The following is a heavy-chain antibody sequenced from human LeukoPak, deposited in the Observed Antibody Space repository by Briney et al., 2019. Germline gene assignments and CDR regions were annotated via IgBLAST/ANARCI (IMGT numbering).Heavy chain of an antibody. CDR3: ARDRGDGYDYFWDY. V-gene: IGHV4-34*01. J-gene: IGHJ4*02. Sequence: SETLSLTCAVYGGSFSGYYWSWIRQSPGKGLEWIGEITYSGGTNYNPSLKSRITISLDMSKNQFSLRLTSMTAADTAVYYCARDRGDGYDYFWDYWGQGTLVTVSS. D-gene: IGHD5-12*01. CDR2: ITYSGGT. CDR1: GGSFSGYY.